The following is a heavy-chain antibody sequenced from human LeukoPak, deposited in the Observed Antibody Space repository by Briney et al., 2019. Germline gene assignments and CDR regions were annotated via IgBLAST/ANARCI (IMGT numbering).Heavy chain of an antibody. D-gene: IGHD3-3*01. CDR3: ARGLDDFWSEYYTKELDY. Sequence: VASVKVSCKASGYTFTSYYMHWVRQAPGRGLEWMGIINPSGGSTSYAQKFQGRVTMTRDTSTSTVYMELSSLRSEDTAVYYCARGLDDFWSEYYTKELDYWGQGTLVTVSS. CDR2: INPSGGST. V-gene: IGHV1-46*01. J-gene: IGHJ4*02. CDR1: GYTFTSYY.